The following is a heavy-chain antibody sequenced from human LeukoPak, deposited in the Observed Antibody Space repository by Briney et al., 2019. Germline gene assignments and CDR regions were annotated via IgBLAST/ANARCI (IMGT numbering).Heavy chain of an antibody. Sequence: PSETLSLTCAVYGGSFSGYYWSWIRQPPGKGLEWIGEINHSGSTNYNPSLKSRVTISVDTSKNQFSLKLSSVTAADTAVYYCARDRFYYDFWSGYYPRGYYMDVWGKGTTVTVSS. CDR2: INHSGST. D-gene: IGHD3-3*01. CDR1: GGSFSGYY. CDR3: ARDRFYYDFWSGYYPRGYYMDV. V-gene: IGHV4-34*01. J-gene: IGHJ6*03.